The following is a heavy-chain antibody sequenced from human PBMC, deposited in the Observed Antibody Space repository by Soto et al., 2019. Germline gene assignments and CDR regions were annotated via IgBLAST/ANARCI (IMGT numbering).Heavy chain of an antibody. Sequence: GGSLRLSCAASGFTFSSYGMHWVRQAPGKGLEWVAVIWYDGSNKYYADSVKGRFTISRDNSKITLYLQMNSLRAEDTAVYYCARDLFRYYYDSSVYSRRGRTANWFDLWGQGTLVPVSS. CDR1: GFTFSSYG. CDR3: ARDLFRYYYDSSVYSRRGRTANWFDL. CDR2: IWYDGSNK. V-gene: IGHV3-33*08. D-gene: IGHD3-22*01. J-gene: IGHJ5*02.